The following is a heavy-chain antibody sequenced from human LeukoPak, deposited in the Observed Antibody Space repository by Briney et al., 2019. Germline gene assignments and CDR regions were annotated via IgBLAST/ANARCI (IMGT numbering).Heavy chain of an antibody. CDR1: RFTFGTYA. V-gene: IGHV3-23*01. D-gene: IGHD2-2*01. J-gene: IGHJ4*02. CDR3: AKIVVVVPAGDYFDY. CDR2: ISGSGAGT. Sequence: GGSLRLSCAASRFTFGTYAMSWVRQAPGKGLEWVSAISGSGAGTYYADSVKGRFTISRDNSKNTLYLQMNSLRAEDTAVYYCAKIVVVVPAGDYFDYWGQGTLVTVSS.